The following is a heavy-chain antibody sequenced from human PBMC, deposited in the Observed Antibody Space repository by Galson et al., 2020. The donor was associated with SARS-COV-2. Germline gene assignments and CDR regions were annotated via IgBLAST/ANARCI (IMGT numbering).Heavy chain of an antibody. CDR1: GGSITSYY. CDR3: ARYVDIVPAIRGYYFDY. Sequence: SETLSLTCTVSGGSITSYYWRWLRQTPGKGLEWIGNINYSGSTTYNPSLKSRVAISVDTSKNQFSLKLNSVTTADTAVYFCARYVDIVPAIRGYYFDYWGQGTLVTVSS. J-gene: IGHJ4*02. CDR2: INYSGST. V-gene: IGHV4-59*01. D-gene: IGHD5-12*01.